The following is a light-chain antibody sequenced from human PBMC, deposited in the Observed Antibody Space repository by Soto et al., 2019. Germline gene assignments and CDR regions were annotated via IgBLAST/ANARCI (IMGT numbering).Light chain of an antibody. CDR2: GAS. J-gene: IGKJ1*01. Sequence: DIQMTQSPSSLSASVGDRVTITCRASQTITTYLNWYQQKPGKAPKLLIYGASSLQSGVPSRFTGSGSGTDFTLTISSLQPEDFAPYHCQQSHSTPWTFGQGTKVEIK. CDR1: QTITTY. V-gene: IGKV1-39*01. CDR3: QQSHSTPWT.